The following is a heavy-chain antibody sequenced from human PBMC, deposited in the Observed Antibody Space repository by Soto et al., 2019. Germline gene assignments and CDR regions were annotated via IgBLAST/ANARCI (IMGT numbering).Heavy chain of an antibody. Sequence: GGSLRLSCAASGFSVSSNDMSWVRQAPGKGLEWVSVIYSGGSVYYADAVEARFTISRATSKNTVYLQMNSLRAEDTAVYYCACYNANSGSLRPWDWGQGPLVTFS. CDR3: ACYNANSGSLRPWD. J-gene: IGHJ4*02. CDR2: IYSGGSV. CDR1: GFSVSSND. D-gene: IGHD2-2*02. V-gene: IGHV3-53*01.